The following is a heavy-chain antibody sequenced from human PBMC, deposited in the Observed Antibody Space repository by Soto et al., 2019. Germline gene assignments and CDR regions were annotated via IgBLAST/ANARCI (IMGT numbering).Heavy chain of an antibody. J-gene: IGHJ4*02. V-gene: IGHV3-73*01. CDR2: IKTKVESYAT. Sequence: EVQLVESGGGLVQPGGSLKLSCAASGFTLSGFDLHWVRQASGEGLEWIGGIKTKVESYATEYAASVKGRFSISRDDSKNTAYLKMNSLETEDTAIYYCTRRHCSGGGCYSDFDFWGQGSLVTVSS. D-gene: IGHD2-15*01. CDR1: GFTLSGFD. CDR3: TRRHCSGGGCYSDFDF.